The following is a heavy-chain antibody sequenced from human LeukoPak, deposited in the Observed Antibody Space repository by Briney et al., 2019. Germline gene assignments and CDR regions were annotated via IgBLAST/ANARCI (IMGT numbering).Heavy chain of an antibody. J-gene: IGHJ4*02. D-gene: IGHD3-22*01. CDR3: ARDRTRTNPYYYDSSGYTY. CDR1: GYTFTSYG. Sequence: ASVKVSCKASGYTFTSYGISWVRQAPGQGLEWMGWISVYNGNTNYAQKLQGRVTMTTDTSTSTAYMELRSLRSDDTAVYYCARDRTRTNPYYYDSSGYTYWGQGTLVTVSS. V-gene: IGHV1-18*01. CDR2: ISVYNGNT.